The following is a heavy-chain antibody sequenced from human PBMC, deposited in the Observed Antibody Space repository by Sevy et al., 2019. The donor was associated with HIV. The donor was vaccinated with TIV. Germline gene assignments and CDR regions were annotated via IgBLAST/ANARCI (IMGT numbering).Heavy chain of an antibody. CDR1: GFTFSSYA. CDR3: ARATWYNNSWPDAFDI. CDR2: ISYDGSNK. V-gene: IGHV3-30*14. Sequence: GGSLRLSCAASGFTFSSYAMHWVRQAPGKGLEWVAVISYDGSNKYYADSVQGRFTISRDNSKNTLYLQMNSLRAEDTAVYYCARATWYNNSWPDAFDIWGQGTMVTASS. J-gene: IGHJ3*02. D-gene: IGHD6-13*01.